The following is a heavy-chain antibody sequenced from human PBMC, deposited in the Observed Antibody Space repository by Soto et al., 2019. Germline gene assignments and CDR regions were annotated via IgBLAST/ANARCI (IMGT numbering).Heavy chain of an antibody. V-gene: IGHV3-23*01. J-gene: IGHJ4*02. CDR3: AKEEGYSSSWFEFDY. CDR1: GFTFSSYA. CDR2: ISGSGGST. Sequence: EVQLLESGGGLVQPGGSLRLSCAASGFTFSSYAMSWVRQAPGKGLEWVSAISGSGGSTYYADSVKGRFTISRDNSTNTRYLQMNSLRAEDTGVYYCAKEEGYSSSWFEFDYWGQGTLVTVAS. D-gene: IGHD6-13*01.